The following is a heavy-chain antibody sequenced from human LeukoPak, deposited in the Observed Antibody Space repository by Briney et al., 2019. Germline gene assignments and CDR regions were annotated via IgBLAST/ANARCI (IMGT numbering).Heavy chain of an antibody. CDR3: AKNPLLTGTLYYYYYMDV. D-gene: IGHD7-27*01. J-gene: IGHJ6*03. V-gene: IGHV3-30*02. CDR2: IRYDGSNK. Sequence: PGGSLRLSCAASGFTFSSYGMHWVRQAPGKGLEWVAFIRYDGSNKYYADSVKGRFTISRDNSKNTLYLQMNSLRAEDTAVYYCAKNPLLTGTLYYYYYMDVWGKGTTVTVSS. CDR1: GFTFSSYG.